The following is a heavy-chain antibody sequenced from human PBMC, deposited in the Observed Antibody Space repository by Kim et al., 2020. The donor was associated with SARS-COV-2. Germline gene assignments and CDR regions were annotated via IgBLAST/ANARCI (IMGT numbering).Heavy chain of an antibody. J-gene: IGHJ4*02. Sequence: SGPTLVNPTQTLTLTCTFSGFSLNTRGEGVGWFRQPPGKALEWLAHIYWDGDKRDSPSLRSRITLTKDTSENQVVFTMTNMDPVDTGIYYCAHRMGATRSGLLDIWGQGSRVTVSS. CDR1: GFSLNTRGEG. CDR2: IYWDGDK. D-gene: IGHD1-26*01. V-gene: IGHV2-5*02. CDR3: AHRMGATRSGLLDI.